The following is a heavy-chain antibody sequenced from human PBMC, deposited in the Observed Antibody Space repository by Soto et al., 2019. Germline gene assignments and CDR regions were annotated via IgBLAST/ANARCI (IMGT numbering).Heavy chain of an antibody. J-gene: IGHJ4*02. CDR2: ISAYNGNT. Sequence: QVQLVQSGAEVKKPGASVKVSCKASGYTFTSYGISWVRQAPGQGLEWMGWISAYNGNTNYAQKRQGRGTMTPDPSTSTAYMELRSLRSDDTAVYYCARDGGGGFWSGYRHYWGQGTLVTVSS. V-gene: IGHV1-18*01. CDR1: GYTFTSYG. CDR3: ARDGGGGFWSGYRHY. D-gene: IGHD3-3*01.